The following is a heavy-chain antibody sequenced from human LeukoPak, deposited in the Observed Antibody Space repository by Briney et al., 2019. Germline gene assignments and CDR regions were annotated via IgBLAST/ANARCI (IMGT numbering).Heavy chain of an antibody. V-gene: IGHV1-69*01. Sequence: PIFVTANYAQKFQGRVTITADESTSTAYMELSSLRSEDTAVYYCARGDTSIVGAINNAFDIWGQGTIVTVSS. CDR2: PIFVTA. J-gene: IGHJ3*02. D-gene: IGHD1-26*01. CDR3: ARGDTSIVGAINNAFDI.